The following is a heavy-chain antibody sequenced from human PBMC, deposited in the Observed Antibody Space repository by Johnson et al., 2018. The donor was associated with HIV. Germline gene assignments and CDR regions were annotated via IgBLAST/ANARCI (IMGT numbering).Heavy chain of an antibody. J-gene: IGHJ3*01. D-gene: IGHD1-26*01. CDR1: GFTFSSYG. Sequence: QVQLVESGGGVVQPGRSLRLSCAGSGFTFSSYGMHWVRQAPGKGLEWVAFIRYDGSNKYYADSVKGRFTISRDNSKNTLYLQMNSLRAEDTAVYYCARDGAIAGAATEALELWGQGTMVIVSS. V-gene: IGHV3-33*08. CDR2: IRYDGSNK. CDR3: ARDGAIAGAATEALEL.